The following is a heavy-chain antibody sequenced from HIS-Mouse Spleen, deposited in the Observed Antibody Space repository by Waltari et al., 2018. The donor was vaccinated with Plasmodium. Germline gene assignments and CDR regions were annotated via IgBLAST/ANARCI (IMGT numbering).Heavy chain of an antibody. V-gene: IGHV4-34*01. CDR1: GGSFSGYY. Sequence: QVQLQQWGAGLLKPSETLSLTCAVDGGSFSGYYWRWLRQPPGKGLEWIGEINHSGSTNYNPSLKSRVTISVDTSKNQFSLKLSSVTAADTAVYYCARGTGDRFLYGYFDLWGRGTLVTVSS. CDR2: INHSGST. CDR3: ARGTGDRFLYGYFDL. D-gene: IGHD7-27*01. J-gene: IGHJ2*01.